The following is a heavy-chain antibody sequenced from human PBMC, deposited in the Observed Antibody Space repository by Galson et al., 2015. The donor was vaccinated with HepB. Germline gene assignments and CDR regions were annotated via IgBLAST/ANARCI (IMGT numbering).Heavy chain of an antibody. Sequence: SETLSLTCTVSGGSISSYYWSWIRQPPGKGLEWIGYIYYSGSTNYNPTLKSRVTISVDTSKNQFSLKLSSVTAADTAVYYCARHRGGAAADSYFDYWGQGTLVTVSS. CDR2: IYYSGST. D-gene: IGHD6-13*01. CDR3: ARHRGGAAADSYFDY. CDR1: GGSISSYY. V-gene: IGHV4-59*08. J-gene: IGHJ4*02.